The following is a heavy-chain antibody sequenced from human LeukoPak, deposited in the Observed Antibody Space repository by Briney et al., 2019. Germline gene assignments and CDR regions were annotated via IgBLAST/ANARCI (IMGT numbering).Heavy chain of an antibody. CDR3: AKSTGIAARPLDY. V-gene: IGHV3-9*01. D-gene: IGHD6-6*01. J-gene: IGHJ4*02. CDR2: ISWNSGTI. Sequence: GRSLRLSCAASGFTFDDYAMHWVRQAPGKGLEWVSCISWNSGTIAYADSVKGRFTISRDNAKNSLYLQMNSLRAEDTALYYCAKSTGIAARPLDYWGQGTLVTVSS. CDR1: GFTFDDYA.